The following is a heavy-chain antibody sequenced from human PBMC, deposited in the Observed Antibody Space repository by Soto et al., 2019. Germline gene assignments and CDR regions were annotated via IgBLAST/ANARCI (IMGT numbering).Heavy chain of an antibody. CDR1: GGSISSSSYY. D-gene: IGHD5-18*01. V-gene: IGHV4-39*01. CDR2: IYYSGST. CDR3: QGIQLWFRYYYYGMDV. J-gene: IGHJ6*02. Sequence: ETLSLTCTVSGGSISSSSYYWGWIRQPPGKGLEWIGSIYYSGSTYYNPSLKSRVTISVDTSKNQFSLKLSSVTAADTAVYYCQGIQLWFRYYYYGMDVWGQGTTVTVSS.